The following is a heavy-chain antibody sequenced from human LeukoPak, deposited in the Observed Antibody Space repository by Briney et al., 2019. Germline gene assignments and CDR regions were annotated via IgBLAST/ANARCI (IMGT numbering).Heavy chain of an antibody. Sequence: SETLSLTCAVYGGSSSGYYWSWIRQPPGKGLEWIGEINHSGSTNYNPSLKSRVTMSVDTSKNQFSLKLSSVTAADTAVYYCARNPLRGYCSNTSCYSPFDYWGQGTLVTVSS. CDR3: ARNPLRGYCSNTSCYSPFDY. V-gene: IGHV4-34*01. D-gene: IGHD2-2*01. CDR2: INHSGST. J-gene: IGHJ4*02. CDR1: GGSSSGYY.